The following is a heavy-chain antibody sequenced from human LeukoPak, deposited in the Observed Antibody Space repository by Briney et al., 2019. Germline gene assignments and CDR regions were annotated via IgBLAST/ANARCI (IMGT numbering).Heavy chain of an antibody. J-gene: IGHJ4*02. CDR2: ISGSSSTI. V-gene: IGHV3-48*01. D-gene: IGHD3-3*01. CDR3: ATDRGWRTSGYYLYYFEY. CDR1: GFTFSSYS. Sequence: GGSLRLSCAASGFTFSSYSMNWVRQAPGKGLEWGSYISGSSSTIYYTDSVKGRFTTSRDNGKNTLYLQMNSLRAEDTAVYYCATDRGWRTSGYYLYYFEYWGQGTLVTYSS.